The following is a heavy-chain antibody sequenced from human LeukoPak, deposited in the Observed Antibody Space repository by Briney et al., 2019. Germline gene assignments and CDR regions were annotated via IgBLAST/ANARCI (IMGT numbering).Heavy chain of an antibody. Sequence: PGGSLRLSCAASGFTFRNYGIHWVRQAPGKGLEWVAVISSDGGTDYYADSVKGRFTISRDNSMNTLYLQMNSLRAEDTAVYYCARDLAGATSHWGQGTLVTVSS. CDR1: GFTFRNYG. V-gene: IGHV3-30*03. J-gene: IGHJ4*02. CDR2: ISSDGGTD. CDR3: ARDLAGATSH. D-gene: IGHD1-26*01.